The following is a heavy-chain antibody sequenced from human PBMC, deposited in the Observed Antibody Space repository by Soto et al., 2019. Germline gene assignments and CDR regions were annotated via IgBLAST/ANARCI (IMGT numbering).Heavy chain of an antibody. CDR2: TLYRSSKWYN. Sequence: SQTLSLTCAISGDSVSTNIAAWSLIRQSPSRGLEWLGRTLYRSSKWYNEYAVSVKSRTTINPDTSKNQFSLQLNSVTPEDTAVYYCARDAAPTLNYPHGMDVWGQGTAVTVSS. J-gene: IGHJ6*02. CDR3: ARDAAPTLNYPHGMDV. D-gene: IGHD1-7*01. V-gene: IGHV6-1*01. CDR1: GDSVSTNIAA.